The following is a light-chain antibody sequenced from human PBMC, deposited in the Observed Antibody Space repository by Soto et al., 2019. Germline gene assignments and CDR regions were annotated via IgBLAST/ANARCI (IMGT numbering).Light chain of an antibody. CDR3: QQSYTMPLT. CDR2: DAS. CDR1: QSISNF. J-gene: IGKJ4*01. Sequence: DIQMTQAPSSLSASIGDRVTLTCRAGQSISNFLNWYQQKPGKAPKLLIYDASSLQTGVPSRFSGDGSGTEFTLTISSLQREDFATYYCQQSYTMPLTFGGGTKVEIK. V-gene: IGKV1-39*01.